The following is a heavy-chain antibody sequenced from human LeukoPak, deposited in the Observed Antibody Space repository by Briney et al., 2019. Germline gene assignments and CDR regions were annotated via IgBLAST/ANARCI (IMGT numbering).Heavy chain of an antibody. J-gene: IGHJ4*02. CDR2: ISYDGSNK. CDR1: GFTFSSYG. Sequence: GGSLRLSCAASGFTFSSYGMHWVRQAPGKGLEWVAVISYDGSNKYYADSVKGRFTISRDNSKNTLYLQMNSLRAEDTAVYYCASGTIVGARGADNWGQGTLVTVSS. D-gene: IGHD1-26*01. CDR3: ASGTIVGARGADN. V-gene: IGHV3-30*03.